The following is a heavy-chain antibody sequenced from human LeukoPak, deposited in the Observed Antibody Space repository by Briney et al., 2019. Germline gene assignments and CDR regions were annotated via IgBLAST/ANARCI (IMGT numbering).Heavy chain of an antibody. CDR2: IWYDGSYK. V-gene: IGHV3-33*01. D-gene: IGHD1-1*01. CDR3: ARDFPSPDRFGTIDY. Sequence: GGSLRLSCAASGFTFSRYGMHWVRQAPGKGLEWVAIIWYDGSYKNYADSVKGRFTFSRDNSKNTLYLQMNSPRAEDTAVYYCARDFPSPDRFGTIDYWGQGTLVTVSS. CDR1: GFTFSRYG. J-gene: IGHJ4*02.